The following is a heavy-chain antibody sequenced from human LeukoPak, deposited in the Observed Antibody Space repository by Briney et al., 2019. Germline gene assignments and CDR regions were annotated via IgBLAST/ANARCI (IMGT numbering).Heavy chain of an antibody. D-gene: IGHD2-2*01. J-gene: IGHJ6*02. V-gene: IGHV3-9*01. CDR1: GFTFDDYA. CDR3: TRHSDPYCSRANCYVDNFYGLDV. CDR2: ISWNSGSI. Sequence: PGGSLRLSCAASGFTFDDYAMHWARQAPGKGLEWVSGISWNSGSIGYADSVKGRFTISRDNAKNSLYLQMNSLRAEDTAVYYCTRHSDPYCSRANCYVDNFYGLDVWGQGTRVTVSS.